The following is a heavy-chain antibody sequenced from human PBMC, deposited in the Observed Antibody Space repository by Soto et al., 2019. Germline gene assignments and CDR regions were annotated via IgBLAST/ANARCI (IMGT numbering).Heavy chain of an antibody. CDR2: IYWDDDQ. CDR1: GFSLSADGVG. J-gene: IGHJ3*01. V-gene: IGHV2-5*02. CDR3: APAYGGTSWPNDVFDV. Sequence: QITLKESGPTLVKPTQTLTLTCTFSGFSLSADGVGVGWIRQPPGKALEWLALIYWDDDQRYSPSLKTRLTITKDTSTNQVVLTMTNMDPVDTATYYCAPAYGGTSWPNDVFDVWGQGTVVTVSS. D-gene: IGHD2-2*01.